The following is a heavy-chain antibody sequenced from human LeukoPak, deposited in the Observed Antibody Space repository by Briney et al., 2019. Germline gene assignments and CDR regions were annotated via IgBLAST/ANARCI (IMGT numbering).Heavy chain of an antibody. Sequence: PSESLSLTCTVSGGSIRSGSHYWASIRQPPGKGLEWIGSIYYSGSTYYNPSLENRVTISIDTSKNHFSLKVSSLSAADTSVYYCAKRDDSGGNLVDLWGQGTLVTVS. CDR2: IYYSGST. D-gene: IGHD3-22*01. J-gene: IGHJ4*02. V-gene: IGHV4-39*02. CDR3: AKRDDSGGNLVDL. CDR1: GGSIRSGSHY.